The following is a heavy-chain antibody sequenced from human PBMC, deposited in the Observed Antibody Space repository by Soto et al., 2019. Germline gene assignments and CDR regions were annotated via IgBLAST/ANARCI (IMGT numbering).Heavy chain of an antibody. Sequence: ELQLLESGGGLVQPGGSLRLSCTASGFTFSSYAMNWVRQAPRKGLEWVSVISGSGGSTYYADSVKGRFTISRDNSKNSLDLQMNSLRAEDTAVYYCASQTSCWYFDYWGQGTLVTVSS. V-gene: IGHV3-23*01. CDR2: ISGSGGST. CDR3: ASQTSCWYFDY. D-gene: IGHD6-19*01. J-gene: IGHJ4*02. CDR1: GFTFSSYA.